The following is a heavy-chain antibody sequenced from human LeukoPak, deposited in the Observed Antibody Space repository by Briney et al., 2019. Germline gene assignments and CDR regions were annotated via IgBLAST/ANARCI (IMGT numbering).Heavy chain of an antibody. D-gene: IGHD3-9*01. CDR3: AVAGDILTGPLFDY. J-gene: IGHJ4*02. CDR2: ISGSGGST. CDR1: GFTFSSYA. V-gene: IGHV3-23*01. Sequence: PGGSLRLSCAASGFTFSSYAMSWVRQAPGKGLEWVSAISGSGGSTYYADSVKGRFTISRDNSKNTLYLQMNSLRAEDTAVYYCAVAGDILTGPLFDYWGQGTLVTVSS.